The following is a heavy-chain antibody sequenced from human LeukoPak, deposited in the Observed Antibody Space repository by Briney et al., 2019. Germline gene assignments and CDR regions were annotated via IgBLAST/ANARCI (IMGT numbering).Heavy chain of an antibody. CDR2: INPKNAGT. CDR3: ARTLYIAAVPGGFDY. Sequence: ASVKVSCKASGYTFTGHYLHWVRQAPGQGLEWMGWINPKNAGTNFAQRFQGRVTMTRDTSISTVHMELSRLRSDDTALYYCARTLYIAAVPGGFDYWGQGSLVTVSS. CDR1: GYTFTGHY. J-gene: IGHJ4*02. D-gene: IGHD6-13*01. V-gene: IGHV1-2*02.